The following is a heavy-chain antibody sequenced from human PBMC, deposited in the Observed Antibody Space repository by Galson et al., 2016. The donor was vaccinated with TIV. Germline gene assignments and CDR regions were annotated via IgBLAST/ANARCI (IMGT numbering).Heavy chain of an antibody. D-gene: IGHD4-17*01. CDR2: IDPRSVAT. CDR1: GDTFTGYY. V-gene: IGHV1-2*02. J-gene: IGHJ4*02. CDR3: ARARYGDYFDY. Sequence: SVKVSCKASGDTFTGYYVHWVRQVPGQGLEWMGWIDPRSVATNYEQKVQGRVTMTRDTSISTAHMELTRLTPDDTAVYYCARARYGDYFDYWGQGTRVPVSS.